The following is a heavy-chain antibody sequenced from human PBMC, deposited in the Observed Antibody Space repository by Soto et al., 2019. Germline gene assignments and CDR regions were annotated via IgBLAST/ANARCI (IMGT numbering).Heavy chain of an antibody. D-gene: IGHD3-3*01. J-gene: IGHJ4*02. CDR1: GGSISSSSYY. Sequence: SETLSLTCTVSGGSISSSSYYWGWIRQPPGKGLEWIGSIYYSGSTYYNPSLKSRVTISVDTSKNQFSLKLSSVTAADTAVYYCALNYYDFWSGPQYWGQGTLVTVSS. V-gene: IGHV4-39*01. CDR2: IYYSGST. CDR3: ALNYYDFWSGPQY.